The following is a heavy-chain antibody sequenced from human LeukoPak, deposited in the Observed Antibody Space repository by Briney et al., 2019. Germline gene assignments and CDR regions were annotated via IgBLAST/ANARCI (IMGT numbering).Heavy chain of an antibody. Sequence: SETLSLTCAVSGGSIGSSNWWSWVRQPPGKGLEWIGEIYHSGSTNYNPSLKSRVTISVDKSKNQFSLKLSSVTAADTAVYYCARVPSYYYGSGVRETEFDPWGQGTLVTVSS. D-gene: IGHD3-10*01. CDR2: IYHSGST. CDR3: ARVPSYYYGSGVRETEFDP. CDR1: GGSIGSSNW. J-gene: IGHJ5*02. V-gene: IGHV4-4*02.